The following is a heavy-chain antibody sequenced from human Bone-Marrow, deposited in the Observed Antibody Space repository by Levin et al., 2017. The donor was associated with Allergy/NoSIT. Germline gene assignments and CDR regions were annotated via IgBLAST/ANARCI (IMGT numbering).Heavy chain of an antibody. V-gene: IGHV3-30*18. CDR3: AKDQLIKQWLVPVDY. CDR2: ISYDGSNK. D-gene: IGHD6-19*01. CDR1: GFTFSSYG. J-gene: IGHJ4*02. Sequence: SLKISCAASGFTFSSYGMHWVRQAPGKGLEWVAVISYDGSNKYYADSVKGRFTISRDNSKNTLYLQMNSLRAEDTAVYYCAKDQLIKQWLVPVDYWGQGTLVTVSS.